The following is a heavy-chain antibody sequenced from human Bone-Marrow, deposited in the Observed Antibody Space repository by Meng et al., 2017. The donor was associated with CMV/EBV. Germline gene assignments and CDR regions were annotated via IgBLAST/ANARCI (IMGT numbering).Heavy chain of an antibody. CDR1: GFTFSNYE. J-gene: IGHJ6*02. CDR3: ARGHYGMDV. CDR2: ISVSGYTR. Sequence: GESLKISCVASGFTFSNYEMNWVRQAPGKGLEWVSYISVSGYTRYYADSVKGRFTISRDNAKNSLYLQMNSLRAEDTALYYCARGHYGMDVWGQGTTVTVSS. V-gene: IGHV3-48*03.